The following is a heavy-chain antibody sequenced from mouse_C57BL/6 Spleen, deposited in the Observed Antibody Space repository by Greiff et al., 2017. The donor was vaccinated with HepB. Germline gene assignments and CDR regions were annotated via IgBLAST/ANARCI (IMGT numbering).Heavy chain of an antibody. CDR3: ARTDGNYEGAY. CDR2: IYPGSGST. V-gene: IGHV1-55*01. Sequence: VQLQQSGAELVKPGASVKMSCKASGYTFTSYWITWVKQRPGQGLEWIGDIYPGSGSTNYNEKFKSKATLTVDTSSSTAYMQLSSLTSEDSAVYYCARTDGNYEGAYWGQGTLVTVSA. CDR1: GYTFTSYW. J-gene: IGHJ3*01. D-gene: IGHD2-1*01.